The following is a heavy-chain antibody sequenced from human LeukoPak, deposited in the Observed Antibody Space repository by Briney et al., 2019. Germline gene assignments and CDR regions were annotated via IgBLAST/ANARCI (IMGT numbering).Heavy chain of an antibody. D-gene: IGHD6-13*01. V-gene: IGHV4-61*02. J-gene: IGHJ4*02. CDR1: GGSISSGSYY. CDR2: IYTSGST. Sequence: KPSETLSLTCTVSGGSISSGSYYWSWIRQPAGKGLEWIGRIYTSGSTNYNPSLKSRVTISVDTSKNQFSLKLSSVTAADTAVYYCATYSSSWDYFDYWGQGTLVTVSS. CDR3: ATYSSSWDYFDY.